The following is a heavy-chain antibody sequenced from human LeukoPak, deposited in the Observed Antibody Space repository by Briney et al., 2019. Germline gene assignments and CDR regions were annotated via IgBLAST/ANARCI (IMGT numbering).Heavy chain of an antibody. J-gene: IGHJ4*02. D-gene: IGHD5-24*01. CDR1: GFTFSSYS. V-gene: IGHV3-21*01. CDR3: APVEMAIDY. Sequence: GGSLRLSCAASGFTFSSYSMNWVRQAPGKGLEWVSSISSSSSYIYYADSVKGRFTLSRDNAKDSVYLQMNSVRAEDTAVYYCAPVEMAIDYWGQGTLVTVSS. CDR2: ISSSSSYI.